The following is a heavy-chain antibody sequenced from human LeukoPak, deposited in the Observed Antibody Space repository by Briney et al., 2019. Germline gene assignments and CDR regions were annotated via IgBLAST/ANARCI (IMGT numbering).Heavy chain of an antibody. CDR3: AREDGYNYLDY. D-gene: IGHD5-24*01. CDR1: GGSFSGYY. V-gene: IGHV4-34*09. J-gene: IGHJ4*02. Sequence: SETLSLTCAVYGGSFSGYYWSWIRQPPGKGLEWIGYIYYSGSTYYNPSLKSRVTISVDTSKNQFSLKLSSVSAADTAVYYCAREDGYNYLDYWGQGTLVTVSS. CDR2: IYYSGST.